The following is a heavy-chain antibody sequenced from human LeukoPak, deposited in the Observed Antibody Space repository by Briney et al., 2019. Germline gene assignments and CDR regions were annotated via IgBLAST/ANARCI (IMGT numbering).Heavy chain of an antibody. CDR2: IYYSGST. D-gene: IGHD1-26*01. J-gene: IGHJ5*02. CDR1: GYTFTGYY. Sequence: SCKASGYTFTGYYMHWIRQPPGKGLEWIGYIYYSGSTNYNPSLKSRVTISVDTSKNQFSLKLSSVTAADTAVYYCARDGREWVHGWFDPWGQGTLVTVSS. V-gene: IGHV4-59*12. CDR3: ARDGREWVHGWFDP.